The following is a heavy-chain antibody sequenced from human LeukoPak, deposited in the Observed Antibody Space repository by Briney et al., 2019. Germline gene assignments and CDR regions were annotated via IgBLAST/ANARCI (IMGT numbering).Heavy chain of an antibody. CDR3: ARYVVYGSGKYYFDY. V-gene: IGHV4-39*01. Sequence: SETLSLTCTVSGGSVSSTTYYWSWIRQPPGKGLEWIASINYIGSTSYNPSLKSRVTISVDTSENQFSLKLSSVTAADTAVCYCARYVVYGSGKYYFDYWGQGTLVTVSS. CDR1: GGSVSSTTYY. D-gene: IGHD3-10*01. J-gene: IGHJ4*02. CDR2: INYIGST.